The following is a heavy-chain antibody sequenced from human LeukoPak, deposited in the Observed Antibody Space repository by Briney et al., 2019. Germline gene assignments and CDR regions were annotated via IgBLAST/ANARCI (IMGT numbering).Heavy chain of an antibody. Sequence: GGSLRLSCAASGFSFDDYAMHWVRQAPGKGLEWVSLISGDGGSTYYADSVKGRFTISRDSSKNSLYLQMNGLRTEDTALYYCAKDMRQWLAFDYWGQGTLVTVSS. CDR1: GFSFDDYA. J-gene: IGHJ4*02. CDR3: AKDMRQWLAFDY. V-gene: IGHV3-43*02. D-gene: IGHD6-19*01. CDR2: ISGDGGST.